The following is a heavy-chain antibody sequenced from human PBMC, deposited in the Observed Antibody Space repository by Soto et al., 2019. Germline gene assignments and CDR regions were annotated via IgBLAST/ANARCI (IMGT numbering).Heavy chain of an antibody. Sequence: VQLVESGGGVVQPGRSLRLSCAASGFTFRHYPLHWVRQAPGKGLEWVAVVSHDGRNTHFADSVKGRFTISRDSSKNTVSLEMTSLRAEDTAVYYCAKGGRQWLVTSDFNYWGQGARVTVSS. D-gene: IGHD6-19*01. CDR1: GFTFRHYP. J-gene: IGHJ4*02. CDR2: VSHDGRNT. V-gene: IGHV3-30*18. CDR3: AKGGRQWLVTSDFNY.